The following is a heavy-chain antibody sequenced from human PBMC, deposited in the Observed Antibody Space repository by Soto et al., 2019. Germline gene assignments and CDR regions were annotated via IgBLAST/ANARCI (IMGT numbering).Heavy chain of an antibody. V-gene: IGHV3-30*09. D-gene: IGHD3-16*01. CDR3: VREGTMAPEGFAP. J-gene: IGHJ4*03. Sequence: QVQLVESGGGVVQPGRSLRLYCAASGFTFSRFSMHWVRQAPGKGLEWVAFISYDGISKYYAESVKGRFAISRDNSKNTLYLHRYSLRPEDTAVYYSVREGTMAPEGFAPWGQGSLVTVSS. CDR2: ISYDGISK. CDR1: GFTFSRFS.